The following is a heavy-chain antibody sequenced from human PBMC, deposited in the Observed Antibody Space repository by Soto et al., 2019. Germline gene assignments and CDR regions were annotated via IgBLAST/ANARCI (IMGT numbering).Heavy chain of an antibody. J-gene: IGHJ3*01. D-gene: IGHD2-15*01. Sequence: EVQLVESGGGLVQPGESLRLSCAASGYNFSPFWMHWVRQAPGMGLVWVSHMHSDGSTNVYADSVKGRFTISRDNAKNTLYLQMNSLKAEYTAVYYCVRDLGYPDSFNVCGRGTMVTVSS. CDR3: VRDLGYPDSFNV. CDR2: MHSDGSTN. V-gene: IGHV3-74*01. CDR1: GYNFSPFW.